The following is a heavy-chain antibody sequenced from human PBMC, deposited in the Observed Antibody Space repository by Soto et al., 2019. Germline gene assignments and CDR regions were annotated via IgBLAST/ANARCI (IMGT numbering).Heavy chain of an antibody. D-gene: IGHD3-3*01. CDR1: GFTFSSYG. CDR2: ISYDGSNK. CDR3: AKSLKFGVVRSPGSWFDP. Sequence: QVQLVESGGGVVQPGRSLRLSCAASGFTFSSYGMHWVRQAPGKGLEWVAVISYDGSNKYYADSVKGRFNISRDNSKNTLYLQMNSLRAEDTAVYYCAKSLKFGVVRSPGSWFDPWGQGTLVTVSS. V-gene: IGHV3-30*18. J-gene: IGHJ5*02.